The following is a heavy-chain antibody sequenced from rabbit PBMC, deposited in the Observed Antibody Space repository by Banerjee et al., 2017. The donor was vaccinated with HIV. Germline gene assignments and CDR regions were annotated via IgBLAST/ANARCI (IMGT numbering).Heavy chain of an antibody. CDR3: VRVNSGLNL. J-gene: IGHJ4*01. CDR2: IYGGFSNST. V-gene: IGHV1S45*01. D-gene: IGHD4-1*01. CDR1: RFSFTNYY. Sequence: QEQLVEYGGDLVKPGASLTLTCTASRFSFTNYYMCWVRQAPGKGLEWIGCIYGGFSNSTYYASWAKGRFTISKTSSTTVTLQMTSLTAADTATYFCVRVNSGLNLWGPGTLVTVS.